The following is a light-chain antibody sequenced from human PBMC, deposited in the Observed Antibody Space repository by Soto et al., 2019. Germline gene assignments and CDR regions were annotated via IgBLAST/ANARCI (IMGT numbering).Light chain of an antibody. CDR1: ESVFGY. CDR2: DAS. J-gene: IGKJ5*01. V-gene: IGKV3-11*01. Sequence: EVVLTQSPATPSLSPGERATLSCRASESVFGYLAWYQHKPGQAPRLLIYDASNRATGVPARFSGSGSGTDFTLTISSLEPEDFAVYYCQQRYRWPPITFGQGTRLEIK. CDR3: QQRYRWPPIT.